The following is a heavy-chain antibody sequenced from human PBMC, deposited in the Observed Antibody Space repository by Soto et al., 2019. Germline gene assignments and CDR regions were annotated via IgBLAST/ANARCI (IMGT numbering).Heavy chain of an antibody. CDR1: GGSISSGGYY. CDR3: ARVWSRSFDP. D-gene: IGHD2-8*02. Sequence: PSETQSLTCTVSGGSISSGGYYWSWIRQHPGKGLEWIGYIYYSGSTYYNPSLKSRVTISVDTSKNQFSLKLSSVTAADTAVYYCARVWSRSFDPWGQGTLVTVSS. J-gene: IGHJ5*02. V-gene: IGHV4-31*03. CDR2: IYYSGST.